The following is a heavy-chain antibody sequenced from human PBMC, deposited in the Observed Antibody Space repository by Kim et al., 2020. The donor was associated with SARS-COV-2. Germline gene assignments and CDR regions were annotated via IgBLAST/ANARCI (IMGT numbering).Heavy chain of an antibody. D-gene: IGHD3-22*01. CDR3: AKITPMGYYDY. J-gene: IGHJ4*02. CDR2: K. Sequence: KYYADSVKGRVTISRDNSKNTLYLQMNSLRAEDTAVYYCAKITPMGYYDYWGQGTLVTVSS. V-gene: IGHV3-33*06.